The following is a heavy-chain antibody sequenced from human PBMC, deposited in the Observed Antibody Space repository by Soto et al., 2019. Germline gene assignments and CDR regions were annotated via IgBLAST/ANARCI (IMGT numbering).Heavy chain of an antibody. J-gene: IGHJ4*02. CDR3: AKHLGKSSNPLEY. CDR1: GFTFSSNA. CDR2: ISGSGGTT. Sequence: GGSLRLSCAASGFTFSSNAMSWVRQAPGKGLEWVSAISGSGGTTYYADSVKGRFTISRDNSKNTLYLQVNSLRAEDTAAYYCAKHLGKSSNPLEYWGQGTLVTVSS. V-gene: IGHV3-23*01. D-gene: IGHD2-2*01.